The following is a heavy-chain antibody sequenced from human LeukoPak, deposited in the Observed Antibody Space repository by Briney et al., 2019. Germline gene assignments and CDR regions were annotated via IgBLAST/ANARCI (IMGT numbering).Heavy chain of an antibody. CDR1: GDSVSSDSAS. V-gene: IGHV6-1*01. D-gene: IGHD1-1*01. J-gene: IGHJ4*02. Sequence: SQTLSLTCAVSGDSVSSDSASWNWIRQSPSRGLEWLGRTYYRAKLSNDYAVSVKSRITINPDTSKNQFSLQLNSVTPEDTAVYFCARQLDRFDYWGQGTLVTVSS. CDR2: TYYRAKLSN. CDR3: ARQLDRFDY.